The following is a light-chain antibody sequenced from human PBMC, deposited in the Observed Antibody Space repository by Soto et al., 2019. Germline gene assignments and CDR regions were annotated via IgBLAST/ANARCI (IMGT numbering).Light chain of an antibody. J-gene: IGKJ1*01. CDR3: QQYRMSPNT. CDR2: GTS. V-gene: IGKV3-20*01. CDR1: QNIGSDH. Sequence: EIVLTQSPGTLSLSPGERAALSCRASQNIGSDHLAWYQQKPAQAPRLLIYGTSTRATGIPDRFSGSGSGTDFTLTISRLGPEDFAVYYCQQYRMSPNTFGQGTRVQIK.